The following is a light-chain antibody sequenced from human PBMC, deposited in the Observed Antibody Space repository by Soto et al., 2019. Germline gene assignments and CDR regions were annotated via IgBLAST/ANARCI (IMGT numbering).Light chain of an antibody. Sequence: EIGITQSPSTLSVSPGERATLSCRASQSVSSYLAWYQQKPGQAPRLLIYDASNRATGIPARFSGSGSGTEFTLTISSLQSEDFAVYYCQQYNNWPPITFGQGTRLEIK. CDR3: QQYNNWPPIT. CDR1: QSVSSY. V-gene: IGKV3D-15*01. CDR2: DAS. J-gene: IGKJ5*01.